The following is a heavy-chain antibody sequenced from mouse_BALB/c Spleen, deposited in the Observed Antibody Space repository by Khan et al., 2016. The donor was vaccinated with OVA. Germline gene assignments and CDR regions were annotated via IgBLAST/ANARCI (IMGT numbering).Heavy chain of an antibody. V-gene: IGHV5-6*01. Sequence: VQLKQSGGDLVKPGGSLKLSCVASGFTFSTYGMSWVRQAPDKRLEWVATVSTGGTYTYSPDSVKGRFTISRDNAKNTLYLQMSGLRSEDTAMFFCTRLAYYYDSEGFAYWGQGTLVTVS. CDR1: GFTFSTYG. D-gene: IGHD1-1*01. CDR3: TRLAYYYDSEGFAY. CDR2: VSTGGTYT. J-gene: IGHJ3*01.